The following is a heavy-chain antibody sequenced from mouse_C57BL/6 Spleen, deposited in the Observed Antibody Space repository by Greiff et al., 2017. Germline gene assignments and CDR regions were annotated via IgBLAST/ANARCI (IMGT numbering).Heavy chain of an antibody. Sequence: QVQLKQSGAELVRPGASVTLSCKASGYTFTDYEMHWVKQTPVHGLEWIGAIDPETGGTAYNQKFKGKAILTADKSSSTAYMGLRSLTSEDSAVYYCTRLGIYDGWAWLADWGQGTLVTVSA. D-gene: IGHD2-3*01. CDR1: GYTFTDYE. CDR2: IDPETGGT. V-gene: IGHV1-15*01. J-gene: IGHJ3*01. CDR3: TRLGIYDGWAWLAD.